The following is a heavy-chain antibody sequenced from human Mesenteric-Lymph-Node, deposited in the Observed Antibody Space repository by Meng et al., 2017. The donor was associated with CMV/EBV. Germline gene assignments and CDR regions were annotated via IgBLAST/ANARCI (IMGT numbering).Heavy chain of an antibody. D-gene: IGHD3-22*01. Sequence: ASVKVSCKASGYTFTSIGINWVRQAPGQGLEWMGWISTYNGNTNYAQKFQGRVTLTTDTSTSTAYMELRSLRSDDTAVYYCAKNSHDNYYDSSGYYYSPYFFVYWGQGTLVTVSS. CDR1: GYTFTSIG. CDR3: AKNSHDNYYDSSGYYYSPYFFVY. CDR2: ISTYNGNT. J-gene: IGHJ4*02. V-gene: IGHV1-18*01.